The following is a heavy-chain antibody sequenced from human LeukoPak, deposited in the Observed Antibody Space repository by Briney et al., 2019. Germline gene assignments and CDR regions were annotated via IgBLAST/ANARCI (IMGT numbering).Heavy chain of an antibody. D-gene: IGHD3-22*01. CDR2: ISSSSGSI. J-gene: IGHJ4*02. V-gene: IGHV3-48*01. Sequence: GGSLRLSCAASGFSFSSYAMNWVRQAPGKGLEWISYISSSSGSIHYADSVKGRFTISRDNAKNSLYLQMNSLRAEDAAVYYCANRPEITMIVDWGQGTLVTVSS. CDR3: ANRPEITMIVD. CDR1: GFSFSSYA.